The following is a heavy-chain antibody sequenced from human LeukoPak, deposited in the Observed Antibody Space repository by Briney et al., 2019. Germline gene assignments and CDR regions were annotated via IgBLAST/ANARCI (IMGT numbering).Heavy chain of an antibody. Sequence: SETLSLTCTVSGGSISSGSYYWSWIRQPAGKGLEWIGRIYTSGSTNYNPSLKSRVTISVDTSKNQFSLKLSSVTAADTAVYYCARSGDMFNGSRYYYYYYMDVWGKGTTVTISS. CDR1: GGSISSGSYY. V-gene: IGHV4-61*02. D-gene: IGHD3-10*01. CDR2: IYTSGST. J-gene: IGHJ6*03. CDR3: ARSGDMFNGSRYYYYYYMDV.